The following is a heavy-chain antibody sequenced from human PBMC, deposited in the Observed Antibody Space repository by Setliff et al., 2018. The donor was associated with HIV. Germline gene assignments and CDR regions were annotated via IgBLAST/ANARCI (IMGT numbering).Heavy chain of an antibody. V-gene: IGHV4-4*08. CDR3: ARAGRGSGRYVYSFDY. J-gene: IGHJ4*02. Sequence: SETLSLTCTVSGGSISSYYWSWIRQPPGKGLEWIGYIYTSGSTNYNPSLKSRVTISVDTSKNQLSLKLSSVTAADTAVYYWARAGRGSGRYVYSFDYWGQGSLVTVSS. D-gene: IGHD1-26*01. CDR1: GGSISSYY. CDR2: IYTSGST.